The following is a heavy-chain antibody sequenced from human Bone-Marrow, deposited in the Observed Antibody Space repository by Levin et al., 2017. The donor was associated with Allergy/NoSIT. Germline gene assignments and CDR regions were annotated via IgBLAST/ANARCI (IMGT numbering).Heavy chain of an antibody. D-gene: IGHD1-26*01. CDR3: AKVWEAAEDVDY. J-gene: IGHJ4*02. Sequence: QLGESLKISCAASGFTFSKYVMSWVRQAPGRGLECVATITTSGAATYYGDSVRGRFTITRDNSKSTLFLQMKGLRAEDSAVYFCAKVWEAAEDVDYWGQGTLVTVSS. V-gene: IGHV3-23*01. CDR2: ITTSGAAT. CDR1: GFTFSKYV.